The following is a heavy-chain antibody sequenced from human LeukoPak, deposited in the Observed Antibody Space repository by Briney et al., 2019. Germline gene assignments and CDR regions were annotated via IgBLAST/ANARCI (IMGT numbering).Heavy chain of an antibody. D-gene: IGHD6-13*01. Sequence: ASVKVSCKASGYIFTTYYMHWVRQVPGQGLEWMGWINPYSGGTNYAQKFEGRVTMTRDTPISTAYMELSRLISDDTAVYYCARDGQYSSSSDWFDPWGQGTLVTVSS. CDR3: ARDGQYSSSSDWFDP. CDR1: GYIFTTYY. V-gene: IGHV1-2*02. CDR2: INPYSGGT. J-gene: IGHJ5*02.